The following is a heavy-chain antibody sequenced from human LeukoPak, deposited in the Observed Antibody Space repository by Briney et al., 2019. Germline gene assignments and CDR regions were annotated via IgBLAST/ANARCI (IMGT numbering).Heavy chain of an antibody. Sequence: PSETLSLTCTVSGGSISSYYWSWLRQPPGKGLEWIGYIYYSGSTNYNPSLKSRVTISVDTSKNQFSLKLSSVTAADTAVYYCARIYDYGDYGWFDPWGQGTLVTVSS. D-gene: IGHD4-17*01. V-gene: IGHV4-59*01. J-gene: IGHJ5*02. CDR2: IYYSGST. CDR1: GGSISSYY. CDR3: ARIYDYGDYGWFDP.